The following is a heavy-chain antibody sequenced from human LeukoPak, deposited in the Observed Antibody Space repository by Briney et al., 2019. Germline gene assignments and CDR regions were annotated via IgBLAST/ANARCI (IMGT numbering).Heavy chain of an antibody. D-gene: IGHD6-13*01. Sequence: PSETLSLTCTVSGGSISSSSYYWGWIRQPPGKWLEWIGSIYYSGSTYYNPSLKSRVTISVDTSKNQFSLKLSSVTAADTAVYYCARGYSGSWSHYYYSMDVWGKGATVTVSS. CDR3: ARGYSGSWSHYYYSMDV. V-gene: IGHV4-39*07. J-gene: IGHJ6*03. CDR1: GGSISSSSYY. CDR2: IYYSGST.